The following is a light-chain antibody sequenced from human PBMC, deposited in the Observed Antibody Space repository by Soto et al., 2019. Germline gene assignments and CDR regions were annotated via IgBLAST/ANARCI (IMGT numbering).Light chain of an antibody. V-gene: IGKV3-15*01. CDR2: DAS. J-gene: IGKJ2*01. CDR3: QHYNHWPPYT. Sequence: IVMTQSPTTLSVSPGERATLSCSASQSISRNLAWYQQKPGRAPRLLIYDASTRATGIPARFSGSGSGTDFTLTISSLQSEDFAVYYCQHYNHWPPYTFGPGTKVDIK. CDR1: QSISRN.